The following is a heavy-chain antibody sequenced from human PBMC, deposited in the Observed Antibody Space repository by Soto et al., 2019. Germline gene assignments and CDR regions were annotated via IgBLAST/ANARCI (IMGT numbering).Heavy chain of an antibody. CDR3: ARHPPADRSVGYYYSYCMDF. V-gene: IGHV5-10-1*01. CDR1: GYSFTSYW. CDR2: MSPSDSYT. D-gene: IGHD3-16*02. J-gene: IGHJ6*02. Sequence: GESLKISGKGSGYSFTSYWISGVRQMPGKGLEWRGRMSPSDSYTTSPPSFQGNVYLSDDKSITTPSLPWSSLHASYTAMYYCARHPPADRSVGYYYSYCMDFWGQGTPVTVSS.